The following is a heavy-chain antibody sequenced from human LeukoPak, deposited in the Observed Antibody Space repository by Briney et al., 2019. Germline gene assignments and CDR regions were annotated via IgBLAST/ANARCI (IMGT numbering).Heavy chain of an antibody. Sequence: SETLSLTCTVSGVSINDYYWNWIRQPPGKGLECIGYIYYTGSTNYNPSLKSRVTMSVDTSKNQFSLNLRSVTPEDTAVYYCARNLIPEQLVLNFWGQGALVTVSS. J-gene: IGHJ4*02. V-gene: IGHV4-59*01. D-gene: IGHD6-13*01. CDR1: GVSINDYY. CDR3: ARNLIPEQLVLNF. CDR2: IYYTGST.